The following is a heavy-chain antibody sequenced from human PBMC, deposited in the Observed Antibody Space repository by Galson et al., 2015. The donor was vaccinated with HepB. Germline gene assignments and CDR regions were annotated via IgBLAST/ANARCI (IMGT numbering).Heavy chain of an antibody. D-gene: IGHD3-9*01. CDR3: ARTYYDILTGYCDAFDI. CDR1: GYTFDTYA. V-gene: IGHV1-18*01. CDR2: ISAYNGNT. J-gene: IGHJ3*02. Sequence: SVKVSCKASGYTFDTYAITWVRQAPGQGLEWMGWISAYNGNTNYAQKFHGTVTTTTDTSTSTAYMELRSLRSDDTAVYYCARTYYDILTGYCDAFDIWGQGTMVTVSS.